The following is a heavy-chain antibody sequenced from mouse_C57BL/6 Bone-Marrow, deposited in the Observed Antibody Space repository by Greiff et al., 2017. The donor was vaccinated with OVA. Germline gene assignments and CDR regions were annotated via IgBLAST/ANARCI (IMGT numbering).Heavy chain of an antibody. CDR3: ARHYYYGSSSYFDY. CDR2: ISSGGSYT. Sequence: EVKLVESGGDLVKPGGSLKLSCAASGFTFSSYGMSWVRQTPDKRLEWVATISSGGSYTYYPDSVKGRFTISRDNAKNTLYLQMSSLKSEDTAMYYCARHYYYGSSSYFDYWGQGTTLTVSS. CDR1: GFTFSSYG. V-gene: IGHV5-6*01. D-gene: IGHD1-1*01. J-gene: IGHJ2*01.